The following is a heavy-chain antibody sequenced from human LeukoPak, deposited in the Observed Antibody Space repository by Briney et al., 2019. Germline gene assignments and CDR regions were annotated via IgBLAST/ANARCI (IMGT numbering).Heavy chain of an antibody. V-gene: IGHV3-30*18. J-gene: IGHJ6*02. CDR3: AKTLWELIPRDYYYYAIDV. CDR2: ISYDGSNK. Sequence: WRSLTLSCAASGFTFSSYGMHWVRQAPGKGLEWVAVISYDGSNKYYADSVNGRFTISRDNSKNTLYLQMNSLRAEDTAVYYCAKTLWELIPRDYYYYAIDVWGQGTTVTVSS. CDR1: GFTFSSYG. D-gene: IGHD1-26*01.